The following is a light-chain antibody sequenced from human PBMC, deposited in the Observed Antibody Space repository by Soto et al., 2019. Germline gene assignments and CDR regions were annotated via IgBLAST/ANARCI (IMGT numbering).Light chain of an antibody. CDR3: AAWDDSLSGPGV. Sequence: QPVLTQPPSASGTPGQRVTISCSGSSSNIGNFYVYWYQQLPGTAPKLLIYKNNQRPLGVPDRFSGSKSGTSASLAISGLRSKDEADYYCAAWDDSLSGPGVFGGGTQLTVL. J-gene: IGLJ7*01. V-gene: IGLV1-47*01. CDR1: SSNIGNFY. CDR2: KNN.